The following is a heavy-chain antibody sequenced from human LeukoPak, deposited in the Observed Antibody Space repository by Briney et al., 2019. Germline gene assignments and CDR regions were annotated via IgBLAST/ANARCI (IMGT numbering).Heavy chain of an antibody. D-gene: IGHD6-13*01. CDR1: GASIRSFY. V-gene: IGHV4-59*01. J-gene: IGHJ3*01. CDR3: ASAIAIPAWAFDL. Sequence: SETLSLTCTVSGASIRSFYWSWIRQPPGKGLEWIGYFYYSGSTNYNPSLKSRVTISVDTSKNQFSLKLNSVTAADTAVYYCASAIAIPAWAFDLWGQGTVVTASS. CDR2: FYYSGST.